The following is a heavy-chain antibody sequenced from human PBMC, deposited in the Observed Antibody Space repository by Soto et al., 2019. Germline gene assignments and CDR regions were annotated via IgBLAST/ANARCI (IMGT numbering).Heavy chain of an antibody. CDR3: ARAYSDAFDI. CDR1: GFTFSDYY. D-gene: IGHD2-15*01. CDR2: ISSSGSGI. V-gene: IGHV3-11*01. J-gene: IGHJ3*02. Sequence: GSLRLSCAASGFTFSDYYMTCIRQAPGKGLEWVSYISSSGSGIYYPDSVKGRFTISRDNAKKSLYLQMSSLRAEDTAVYYCARAYSDAFDIWGQGTLVTVSS.